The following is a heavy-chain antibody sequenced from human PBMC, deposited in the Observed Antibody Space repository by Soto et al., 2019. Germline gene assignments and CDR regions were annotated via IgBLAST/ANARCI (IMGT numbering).Heavy chain of an antibody. V-gene: IGHV3-21*01. J-gene: IGHJ4*02. CDR2: ISSSSSYI. D-gene: IGHD5-18*01. CDR1: GFTFSSYS. Sequence: EVQLVESGGGLVKPGGSLRLSCAASGFTFSSYSMNWVRQAPGKGLEWVSSISSSSSYIYYADSVKGRFTISRDNAKNSLYLQMNSLRAEDTAVYYCASQDTAMVKEFDYWGQGTLVTVSS. CDR3: ASQDTAMVKEFDY.